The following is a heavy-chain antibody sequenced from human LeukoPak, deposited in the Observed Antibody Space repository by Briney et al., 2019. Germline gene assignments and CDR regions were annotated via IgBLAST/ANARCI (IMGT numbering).Heavy chain of an antibody. V-gene: IGHV3-23*01. CDR3: AKSLLTTATGTGRAFDI. Sequence: GGSLRLSCAASGFTFSSYAMSWVRQAPGKGLEWVSAISGSGGSTYYADSVKGRFTISRDNSKNTLYLQMNSLRAEDSAEYYCAKSLLTTATGTGRAFDIWGQGTMVTVSA. J-gene: IGHJ3*02. D-gene: IGHD1-1*01. CDR2: ISGSGGST. CDR1: GFTFSSYA.